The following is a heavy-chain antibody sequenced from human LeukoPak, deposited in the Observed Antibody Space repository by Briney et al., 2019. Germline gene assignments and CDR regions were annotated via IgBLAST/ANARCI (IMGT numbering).Heavy chain of an antibody. D-gene: IGHD6-19*01. Sequence: GGSLRLSCAASGFTFSNYAMSWVRQAPGKGLEWVSSMSGSGGSTYYADSVKGRFTIPRDNSKNTLYLQMNNLRAEDTALYYCAKNQGQWLVPVDYWGQGTLVTVSS. V-gene: IGHV3-23*01. CDR2: MSGSGGST. J-gene: IGHJ4*02. CDR3: AKNQGQWLVPVDY. CDR1: GFTFSNYA.